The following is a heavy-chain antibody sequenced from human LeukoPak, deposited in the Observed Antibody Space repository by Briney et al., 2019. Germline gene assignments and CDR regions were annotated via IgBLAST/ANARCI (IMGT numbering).Heavy chain of an antibody. CDR1: GFTFSSYS. CDR2: ISSSSTI. V-gene: IGHV3-48*04. D-gene: IGHD4-17*01. Sequence: GGSLRLSCAASGFTFSSYSMNWVRQAPGKGLEWVSYISSSSTIYYADSVKGRFTISRDNAKNSLYLQMNSLRAEDTAVYYCASEGLDGDYRAFDIWGQGTMVTVSS. CDR3: ASEGLDGDYRAFDI. J-gene: IGHJ3*02.